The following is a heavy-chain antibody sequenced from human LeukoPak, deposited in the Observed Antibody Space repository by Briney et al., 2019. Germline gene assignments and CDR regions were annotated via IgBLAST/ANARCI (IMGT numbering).Heavy chain of an antibody. J-gene: IGHJ5*02. D-gene: IGHD3-10*01. CDR1: GGSFSGYY. CDR2: INHSGST. Sequence: PSETLSLTCAVYGGSFSGYYWSWIRQPPGKGLEWIGEINHSGSTNYNPSLKSRVTISVDTSKNQFSLKLSSVTAADTAVYYCARHKMVRGVNVNWFDPWGQGTLVTVSS. V-gene: IGHV4-34*01. CDR3: ARHKMVRGVNVNWFDP.